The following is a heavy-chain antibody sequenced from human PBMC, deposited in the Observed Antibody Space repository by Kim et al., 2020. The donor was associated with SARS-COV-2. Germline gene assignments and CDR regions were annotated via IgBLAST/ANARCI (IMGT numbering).Heavy chain of an antibody. CDR3: AREAKLRLTTVTTQDY. J-gene: IGHJ4*02. D-gene: IGHD4-17*01. CDR2: INTNTGNP. CDR1: GYTFTSYA. V-gene: IGHV7-4-1*02. Sequence: ASVKVSCKASGYTFTSYAMNWVRQAPGQGLEWMGWINTNTGNPTYAQGFTGRFVFSLDTSVSTAYLQISSLKAEDTAVYYCAREAKLRLTTVTTQDYWGQGALVTVSS.